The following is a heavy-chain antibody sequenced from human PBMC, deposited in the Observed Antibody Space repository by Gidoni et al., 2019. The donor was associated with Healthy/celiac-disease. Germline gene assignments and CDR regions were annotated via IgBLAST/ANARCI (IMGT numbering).Heavy chain of an antibody. J-gene: IGHJ4*02. Sequence: QVQLVESGGGVVQPGRSLRLYCAASGFTFSSYGMHWVRQAPGKGLEWVAVISYDGSNKYYADSVKGRFTRSRDNSKNTLYLQMNSLRAEDTAVYYCAKEGGYDSSGYYFFDYWGQGTLVTVSS. V-gene: IGHV3-30*18. CDR3: AKEGGYDSSGYYFFDY. CDR1: GFTFSSYG. CDR2: ISYDGSNK. D-gene: IGHD3-22*01.